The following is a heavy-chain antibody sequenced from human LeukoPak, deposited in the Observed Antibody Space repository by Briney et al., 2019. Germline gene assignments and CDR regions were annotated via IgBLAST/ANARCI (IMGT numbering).Heavy chain of an antibody. D-gene: IGHD3-22*01. CDR1: GYTFTSYG. CDR3: ARDIHYDSSGYQTSYYFDY. Sequence: GASVKVSCKASGYTFTSYGISWVRQAPGQGLEWMGWISAYNGNTNYAQKLQGRVTMTTDTSTSTAYMELRSLRSDDTAVYYCARDIHYDSSGYQTSYYFDYWGQGTLVTVSS. J-gene: IGHJ4*02. CDR2: ISAYNGNT. V-gene: IGHV1-18*01.